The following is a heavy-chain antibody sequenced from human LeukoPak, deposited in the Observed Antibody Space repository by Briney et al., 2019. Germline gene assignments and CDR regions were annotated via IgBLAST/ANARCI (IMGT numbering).Heavy chain of an antibody. Sequence: GGSLRLSCAASGFTFSSYSMNWVRQAPGKGLEWVSSISSSSSYIYYADSVKGRFTISRDNAKNSLYLQMNSLRAEDTAVYYCAREFMAAAGSFDPWGQGTLVAVSS. CDR3: AREFMAAAGSFDP. CDR1: GFTFSSYS. J-gene: IGHJ5*02. D-gene: IGHD6-13*01. CDR2: ISSSSSYI. V-gene: IGHV3-21*04.